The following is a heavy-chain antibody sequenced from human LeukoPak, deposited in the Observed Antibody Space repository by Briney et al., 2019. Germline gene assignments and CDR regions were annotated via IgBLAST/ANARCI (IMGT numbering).Heavy chain of an antibody. CDR3: ARGVIVVVTTWGNDAFDI. D-gene: IGHD3-22*01. CDR2: ISAYNGNT. V-gene: IGHV1-18*01. Sequence: GASVKVSCKASGYTFTSYGISWVRQAPGQGLEWMGWISAYNGNTNYAQKLQGRVTMTTDTSTSTAYMELRSLRSDDTAVYYCARGVIVVVTTWGNDAFDIWGQGTMVTVSS. CDR1: GYTFTSYG. J-gene: IGHJ3*02.